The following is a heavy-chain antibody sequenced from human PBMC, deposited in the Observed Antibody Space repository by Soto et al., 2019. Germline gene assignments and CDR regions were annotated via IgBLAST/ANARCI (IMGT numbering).Heavy chain of an antibody. Sequence: QDQLVQSGVEVKKPGASVKVSCKASGYSFTNYGITWVRQAPGQGFEWMGWISAYIGNTNYAQKFQGRVTMTTDASTSTAYLEFRSLRSDDTAVYYCARDRGVAPPVAGNTHYYYYLDVCGKGTTVTVS. J-gene: IGHJ6*03. V-gene: IGHV1-18*01. CDR3: ARDRGVAPPVAGNTHYYYYLDV. CDR1: GYSFTNYG. CDR2: ISAYIGNT. D-gene: IGHD6-19*01.